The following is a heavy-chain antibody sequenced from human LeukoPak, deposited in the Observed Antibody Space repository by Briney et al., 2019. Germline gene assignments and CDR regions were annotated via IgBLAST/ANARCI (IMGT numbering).Heavy chain of an antibody. J-gene: IGHJ4*02. Sequence: GGSLRLSCAASGFTFSSYEMNWVRQAPGKGLEWVSKISSSGSAIYYADSVKGRFTISRDNAKNSLYLQMNSLRAEDTAVYYCARVGDDLHFDYWGQGTLVTVSS. D-gene: IGHD3-10*01. CDR2: ISSSGSAI. V-gene: IGHV3-48*03. CDR1: GFTFSSYE. CDR3: ARVGDDLHFDY.